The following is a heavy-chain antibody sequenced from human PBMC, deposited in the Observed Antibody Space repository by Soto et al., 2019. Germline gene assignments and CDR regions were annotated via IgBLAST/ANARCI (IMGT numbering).Heavy chain of an antibody. D-gene: IGHD3-16*01. Sequence: EVQLLESGGKLVQPGGSLTLSCAASGFTFSTYAMAWVRQAPGKGLEWVSGVSASGLNTDYADPVKGRFYISRDNSKNTVSLHLNGLRVEYTALSYCAKDRTRRTSGCFFDYWGQGTPVTVSS. J-gene: IGHJ4*02. V-gene: IGHV3-23*01. CDR1: GFTFSTYA. CDR2: VSASGLNT. CDR3: AKDRTRRTSGCFFDY.